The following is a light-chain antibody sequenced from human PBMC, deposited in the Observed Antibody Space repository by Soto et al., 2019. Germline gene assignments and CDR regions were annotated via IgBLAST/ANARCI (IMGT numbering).Light chain of an antibody. Sequence: EIVLTQTPGTLSQYPGERATLSCRASQSVSNNYLAWYQQKPGPAPRLLIYGASNRATGIPDRFSGSGSGTDFTLTISRLGPEDFAVYYCQQYGSSGTFGQGTKVDIK. V-gene: IGKV3-20*01. CDR2: GAS. CDR3: QQYGSSGT. CDR1: QSVSNNY. J-gene: IGKJ1*01.